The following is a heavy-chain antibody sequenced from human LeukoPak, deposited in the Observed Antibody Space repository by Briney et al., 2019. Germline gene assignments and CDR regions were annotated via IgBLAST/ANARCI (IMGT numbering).Heavy chain of an antibody. V-gene: IGHV3-74*01. CDR2: INSDGSST. CDR3: AKAPHAPLGLYYFAY. D-gene: IGHD7-27*01. CDR1: GFTFSSYW. Sequence: GGSLRLSCAASGFTFSSYWMHWVRQAPGKGLVWVSRINSDGSSTSYADSVKGRFTISRDNAKNTLYLQRTRLTAEDRAVYYCAKAPHAPLGLYYFAYSGPGT. J-gene: IGHJ4*02.